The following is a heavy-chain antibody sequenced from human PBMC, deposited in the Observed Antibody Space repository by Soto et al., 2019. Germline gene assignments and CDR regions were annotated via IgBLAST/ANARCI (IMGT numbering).Heavy chain of an antibody. Sequence: QVQLVESGGGVVKPGRSLRLSCVASGFTLSSTGMHWVRQAPGKGLEWVAMISYDGSNTFYADSVKGRFTISRDNSSNTLCMQMDSLRPEDTSVYYCAKDWGSSGWFNWFDPWGQGTMVTVSS. CDR1: GFTLSSTG. V-gene: IGHV3-30*18. D-gene: IGHD6-19*01. CDR3: AKDWGSSGWFNWFDP. CDR2: ISYDGSNT. J-gene: IGHJ5*02.